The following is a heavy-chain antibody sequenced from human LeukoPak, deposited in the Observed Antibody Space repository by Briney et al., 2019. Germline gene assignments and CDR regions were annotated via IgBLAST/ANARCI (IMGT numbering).Heavy chain of an antibody. D-gene: IGHD2-8*01. CDR1: GGSIDSRSYY. Sequence: SETLSLTCTVSGGSIDSRSYYWDWIRQAPGKGLEWIMTIYHSGSTEYNPSLKSRVAIFVDTSKNQFSLILHSVAAADTAVYYCARRSEFDNAHYHYFDYWGEGALVTVS. CDR2: IYHSGST. V-gene: IGHV4-39*01. J-gene: IGHJ4*02. CDR3: ARRSEFDNAHYHYFDY.